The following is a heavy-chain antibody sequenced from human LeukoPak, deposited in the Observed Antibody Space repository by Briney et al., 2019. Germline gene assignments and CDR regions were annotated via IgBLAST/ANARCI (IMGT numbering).Heavy chain of an antibody. Sequence: PSETLSLTCTVSGGSISGSYYWGWIRQPPGKGLEWIGSIYYSGRIYYNASLKSRVTISVDTSKNHFSLKLTSVTAADTAVYYCARAPWAYGNYVHAFDIWGQGTLVTVSS. CDR2: IYYSGRI. J-gene: IGHJ4*02. CDR3: ARAPWAYGNYVHAFDI. V-gene: IGHV4-39*07. D-gene: IGHD4-11*01. CDR1: GGSISGSYY.